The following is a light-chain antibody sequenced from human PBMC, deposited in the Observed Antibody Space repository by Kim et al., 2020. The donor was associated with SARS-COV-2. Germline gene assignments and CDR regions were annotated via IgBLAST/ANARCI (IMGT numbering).Light chain of an antibody. CDR1: NIGSKS. Sequence: PGKTASITCGGNNIGSKSVHWYQQKPGQAPVLVIYYDTDRPSGIPERFSGSNSGNTATLTISRVEAGDEADYYCQVWDSSSDHVVFGGGTQLTVL. CDR2: YDT. CDR3: QVWDSSSDHVV. J-gene: IGLJ2*01. V-gene: IGLV3-21*04.